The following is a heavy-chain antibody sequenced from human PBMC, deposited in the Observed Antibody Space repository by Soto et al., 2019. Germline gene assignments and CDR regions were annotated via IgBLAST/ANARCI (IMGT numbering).Heavy chain of an antibody. CDR3: ARDLIRGVRYYYYGMDV. V-gene: IGHV1-18*01. D-gene: IGHD3-10*01. CDR1: GYTFTSYG. Sequence: ASVKVSCKASGYTFTSYGISWVRQAPGQGLEWMGWISAYNGNTNYAQKLQGRVTMTTDTSTSTAYMELRSLRSDDTAVYYCARDLIRGVRYYYYGMDVWGQGTTVTVSS. J-gene: IGHJ6*02. CDR2: ISAYNGNT.